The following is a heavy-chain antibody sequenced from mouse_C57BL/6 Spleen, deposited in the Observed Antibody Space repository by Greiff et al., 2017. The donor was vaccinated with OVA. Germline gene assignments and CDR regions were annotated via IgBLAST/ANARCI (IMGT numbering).Heavy chain of an antibody. J-gene: IGHJ1*03. CDR1: GFTFSDYY. Sequence: DVKLVESEGGLVQPGSSMKLSCTASGFTFSDYYMAWVRQVPEKGLEWVAYINYDGSSTYYLDSLKSRFIISRDNAKNILYLQMSSLKSEDTATYYCARYYYGSSYEGYFDVWGTGTTVTVSS. V-gene: IGHV5-16*01. CDR3: ARYYYGSSYEGYFDV. CDR2: INYDGSST. D-gene: IGHD1-1*01.